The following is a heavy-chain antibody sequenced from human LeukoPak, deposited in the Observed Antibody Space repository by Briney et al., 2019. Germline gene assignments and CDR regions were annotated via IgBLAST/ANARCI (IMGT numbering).Heavy chain of an antibody. Sequence: GGSLRLSCAASGFTVSSNYMSWVRQAPGKGLEWVSVIYSGGNTYYADSVKGRFTISRDNSKNTLYLQMNSLRAEDTAVYYCARHEGSGWRLDYWGQGTLVTVSS. D-gene: IGHD6-19*01. CDR3: ARHEGSGWRLDY. J-gene: IGHJ4*02. CDR2: IYSGGNT. V-gene: IGHV3-53*01. CDR1: GFTVSSNY.